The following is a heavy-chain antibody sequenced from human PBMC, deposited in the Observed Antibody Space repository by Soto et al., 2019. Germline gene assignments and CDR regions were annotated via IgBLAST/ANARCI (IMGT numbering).Heavy chain of an antibody. J-gene: IGHJ4*02. Sequence: EAQLEASGGGLVQPGGSLRLSCAASGFNLGRYWMHWVRQAPGKGLVWVSRISNDGSTIAYADSVKGRFTISRDNANNTLYLHMNSLRAEDTGVYLCARDPDNWNGPFESWVQGTLVTVSS. V-gene: IGHV3-74*03. CDR3: ARDPDNWNGPFES. D-gene: IGHD1-20*01. CDR1: GFNLGRYW. CDR2: ISNDGSTI.